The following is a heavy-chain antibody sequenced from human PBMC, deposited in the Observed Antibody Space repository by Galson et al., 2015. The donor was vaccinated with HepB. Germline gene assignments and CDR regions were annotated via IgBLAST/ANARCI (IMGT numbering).Heavy chain of an antibody. D-gene: IGHD3-10*01. CDR3: AKDITMVRGTNFDY. V-gene: IGHV3-9*01. Sequence: SLRLSCAASGFTFDDYAMHWVRQAPGKGLEWVSGISWNSGSIGYADSVKGRFTISRDNAKNSLYLQMNSLRAEDTALYYCAKDITMVRGTNFDYWGQGTLVTVSS. J-gene: IGHJ4*02. CDR2: ISWNSGSI. CDR1: GFTFDDYA.